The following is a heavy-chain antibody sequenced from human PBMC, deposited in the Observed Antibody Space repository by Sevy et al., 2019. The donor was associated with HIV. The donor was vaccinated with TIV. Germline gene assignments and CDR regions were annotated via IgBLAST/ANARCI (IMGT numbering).Heavy chain of an antibody. CDR2: ISAGGGSV. CDR3: VREEITGFDY. D-gene: IGHD3-16*01. J-gene: IGHJ4*02. Sequence: GGCLRLSCAASGFIFRTYAMTWVRQAPGKGLEWLSTISAGGGSVYYADSVKGRFTISRDNSNNRLYLQMNTLRAEGTAVYACVREEITGFDYWGRGTLVTVSS. CDR1: GFIFRTYA. V-gene: IGHV3-23*01.